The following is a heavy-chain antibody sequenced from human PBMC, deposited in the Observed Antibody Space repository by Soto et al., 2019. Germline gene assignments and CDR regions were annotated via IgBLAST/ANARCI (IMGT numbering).Heavy chain of an antibody. CDR2: ISSSSSYI. CDR1: GFTFSSYS. V-gene: IGHV3-21*01. Sequence: PGVSLRLSCAASGFTFSSYSMNWVRQAPGKGLEWVSSISSSSSYIYYADSVKGRFTISRDNAKNSLYLQMNSLRAEDTAVYYCAREIRHIVVVVAATGPFDYWGQGTLVTVSS. CDR3: AREIRHIVVVVAATGPFDY. J-gene: IGHJ4*02. D-gene: IGHD2-15*01.